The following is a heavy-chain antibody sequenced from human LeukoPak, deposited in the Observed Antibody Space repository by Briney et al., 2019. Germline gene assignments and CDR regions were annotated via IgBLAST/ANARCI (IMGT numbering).Heavy chain of an antibody. D-gene: IGHD2-15*01. Sequence: GGSLRLSCAASGFTFSSYGMHWVRQAPGRGLGWVAVIWYDGSNKYYVDSVKGRFTISRDNSKNTLYLQMNSLRAEDTAVYYCAKDHGYCSGGTCYSRYYFDYWGQGTLVTVSS. CDR1: GFTFSSYG. CDR2: IWYDGSNK. J-gene: IGHJ4*02. CDR3: AKDHGYCSGGTCYSRYYFDY. V-gene: IGHV3-33*06.